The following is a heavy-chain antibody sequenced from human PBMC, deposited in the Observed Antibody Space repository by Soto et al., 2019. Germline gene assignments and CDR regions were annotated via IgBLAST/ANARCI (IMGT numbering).Heavy chain of an antibody. Sequence: QLQLQESGSGLVKPSQTLSLTCAVSVGSISSGGYSWSWIRQPPGKGLEWIGYIYHSGSTYYNPSLKSRVTISVDRSTTQFSLNLSSVTAADTAVYYCACAIDYGDYSRVWSWFDPWGQGTLVTVSS. D-gene: IGHD4-17*01. V-gene: IGHV4-30-2*01. J-gene: IGHJ5*02. CDR1: VGSISSGGYS. CDR3: ACAIDYGDYSRVWSWFDP. CDR2: IYHSGST.